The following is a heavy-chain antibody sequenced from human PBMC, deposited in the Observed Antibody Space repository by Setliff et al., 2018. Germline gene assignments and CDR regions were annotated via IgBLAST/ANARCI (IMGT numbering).Heavy chain of an antibody. CDR3: VTDPPGGGWSFDS. D-gene: IGHD6-19*01. CDR2: IWSDGINK. J-gene: IGHJ4*02. Sequence: PGGSLRLSCGASGFTFFNHAMHWVRQTPGKGLEWVAMIWSDGINKYYGASVKGRFTVSRDNSKKMVYLEMNTLGAEDTALYYCVTDPPGGGWSFDSWGQGTLVTVSS. V-gene: IGHV3-33*03. CDR1: GFTFFNHA.